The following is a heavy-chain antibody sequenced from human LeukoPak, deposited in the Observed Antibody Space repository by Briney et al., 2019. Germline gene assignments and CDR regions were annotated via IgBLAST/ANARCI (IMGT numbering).Heavy chain of an antibody. CDR2: IWFDGSKE. CDR3: TRLTGVGSYQHLDY. CDR1: GFTFSSHG. V-gene: IGHV3-33*07. J-gene: IGHJ4*02. Sequence: GTSLRLSRAASGFTFSSHGMYWVRHAPDKGLEGVAVIWFDGSKEYYTDSVRGRFTISRDNSKNTLWLQMNSLRAEDTAVYYCTRLTGVGSYQHLDYWGQGTLVTVSS. D-gene: IGHD1-26*01.